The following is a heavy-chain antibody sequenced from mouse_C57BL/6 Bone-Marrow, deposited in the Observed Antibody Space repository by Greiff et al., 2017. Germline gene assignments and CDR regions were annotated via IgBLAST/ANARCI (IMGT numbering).Heavy chain of an antibody. J-gene: IGHJ4*01. CDR3: APYYCGSSWDAIDY. CDR1: GYAFSSSW. CDR2: MYPGDGDT. Sequence: QVQLQQSGPELVKPGASVKISCKASGYAFSSSWMNWVKQRPGKGLEWIGRMYPGDGDTNYNGKFKGKATLTTDKSSSTAYMQLSSLTSEDSAVYFCAPYYCGSSWDAIDYWGKGTSVTVSS. D-gene: IGHD1-1*01. V-gene: IGHV1-82*01.